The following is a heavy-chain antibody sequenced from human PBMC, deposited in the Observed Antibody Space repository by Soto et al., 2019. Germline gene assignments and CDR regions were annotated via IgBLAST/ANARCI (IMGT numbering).Heavy chain of an antibody. CDR3: ARGLSRLLPDY. Sequence: ASVKVSFKASGYTFTSYYMHWVRQAPGQGLECMGIINPSGGSTSYAQKFQGRVTMTRXTXXSXXXMXLXXLTXEDTAVYYCARGLSRLLPDYWGQGTLVTVSS. J-gene: IGHJ4*02. CDR2: INPSGGST. D-gene: IGHD4-17*01. CDR1: GYTFTSYY. V-gene: IGHV1-46*01.